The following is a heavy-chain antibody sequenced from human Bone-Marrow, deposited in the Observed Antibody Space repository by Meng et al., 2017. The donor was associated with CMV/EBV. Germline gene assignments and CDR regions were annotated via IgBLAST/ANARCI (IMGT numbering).Heavy chain of an antibody. D-gene: IGHD2-2*01. Sequence: GESLKISCAASGFTFSTYTLHWVRQAPGKGLEWVSVIYSGGSTYYADSVKGRFTISRDNSKNTLYLQMNSLRAEDTAVYYCARDYDQLLSWGQGTLVTVSS. J-gene: IGHJ5*02. V-gene: IGHV3-53*01. CDR3: ARDYDQLLS. CDR2: IYSGGST. CDR1: GFTFSTYT.